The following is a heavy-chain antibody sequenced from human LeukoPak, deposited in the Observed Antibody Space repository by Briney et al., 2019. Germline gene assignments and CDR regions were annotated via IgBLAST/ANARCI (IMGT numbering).Heavy chain of an antibody. D-gene: IGHD4-17*01. CDR2: VRSDGGSE. CDR1: GFTFNSYG. CDR3: AKEATVTSYYYYGMDV. J-gene: IGHJ6*02. V-gene: IGHV3-30*02. Sequence: GGSLRLSCATSGFTFNSYGMNWVRQAPGKGLEWVAFVRSDGGSEYYADSVKGRFSISRDNSKRTVDLQMNSLRLEDTAIYYCAKEATVTSYYYYGMDVWGQGTTVTVSS.